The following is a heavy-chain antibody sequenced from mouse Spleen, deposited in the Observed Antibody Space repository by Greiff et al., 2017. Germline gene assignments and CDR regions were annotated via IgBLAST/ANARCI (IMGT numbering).Heavy chain of an antibody. Sequence: EVMLVESEGGLVQPGSSMKLSCTASGFTFSDYYMAWVRQVPEKGLEWVANINYDGSSTYYLDSLKSRFIISRDNAKNILYLQMSSLKSEDTATYYCARDGGLRRDMDYWGQGTSVTVSS. D-gene: IGHD2-4*01. CDR1: GFTFSDYY. CDR2: INYDGSST. J-gene: IGHJ4*01. CDR3: ARDGGLRRDMDY. V-gene: IGHV5-16*01.